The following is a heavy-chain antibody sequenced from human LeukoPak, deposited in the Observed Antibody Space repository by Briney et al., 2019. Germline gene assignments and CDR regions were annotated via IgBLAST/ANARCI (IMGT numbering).Heavy chain of an antibody. CDR1: GGFISSYY. V-gene: IGHV4-59*01. Sequence: PSETLSLTCTVSGGFISSYYWSWIRQPPGKGLEWTGYIYYSGSTNYNPSLKSRVTISVDTSKNHFSLKLSSVAAADTAVYYCARAYYDSSNGFYYYYMDVWGEGTTVTVSS. D-gene: IGHD3-22*01. CDR2: IYYSGST. CDR3: ARAYYDSSNGFYYYYMDV. J-gene: IGHJ6*03.